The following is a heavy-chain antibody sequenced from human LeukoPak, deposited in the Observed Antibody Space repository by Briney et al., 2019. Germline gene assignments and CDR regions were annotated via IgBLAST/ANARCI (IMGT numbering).Heavy chain of an antibody. CDR2: MYTSGST. CDR1: GGSISSYY. J-gene: IGHJ4*02. Sequence: SETLSLTCTVSGGSISSYYWSWIRQPAGKGLEWIGRMYTSGSTNYNPSLKSRVTMSVDTSKSQFSLRLSSVTAADTAVYYCARDLHYCSSTSCCPFFDYWGQGTLVTVSS. V-gene: IGHV4-4*07. D-gene: IGHD2-2*01. CDR3: ARDLHYCSSTSCCPFFDY.